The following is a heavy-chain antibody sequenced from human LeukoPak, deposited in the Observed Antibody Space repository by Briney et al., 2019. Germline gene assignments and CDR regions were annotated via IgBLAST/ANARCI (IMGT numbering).Heavy chain of an antibody. CDR2: IRDSGSST. CDR3: AKVGGDSGWYFDY. CDR1: GFTFSIYA. J-gene: IGHJ4*02. D-gene: IGHD6-19*01. V-gene: IGHV3-23*01. Sequence: PGGSLRLSCSASGFTFSIYAMNWVRQAPGKGREWVSTIRDSGSSTYYADSVKGRFTISRDNSKNTLYLQMNSLRAEDTAVYYCAKVGGDSGWYFDYWGQGTLVTVSS.